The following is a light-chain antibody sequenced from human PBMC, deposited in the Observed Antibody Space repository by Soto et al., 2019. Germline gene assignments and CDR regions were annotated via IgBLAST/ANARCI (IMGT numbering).Light chain of an antibody. Sequence: EIVLTQSPGTLSLSPGERATLSCRASQSVSSSYLAWYQQKPGQAPRLLIYGASSRATGIPDRFSGSGSGKDFTLTISRLEPEDFAVYYCQQYGSSPPWTFGQGTNVDIK. CDR2: GAS. V-gene: IGKV3-20*01. CDR3: QQYGSSPPWT. J-gene: IGKJ1*01. CDR1: QSVSSSY.